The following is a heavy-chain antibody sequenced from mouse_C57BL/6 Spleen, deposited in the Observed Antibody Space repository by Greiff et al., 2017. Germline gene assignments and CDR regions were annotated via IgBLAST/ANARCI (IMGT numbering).Heavy chain of an antibody. D-gene: IGHD1-1*01. V-gene: IGHV14-4*01. CDR2: IDPENGDT. CDR1: GFNIKDDY. J-gene: IGHJ2*01. CDR3: ATLGSSLDY. Sequence: EVQLQQSGAELVRPGASVKLSCTASGFNIKDDYMHWVKQRPEQGLEWIGWIDPENGDTEYASKFQGKATITADTSSNTAYRQLSSLTSEDTSVYYCATLGSSLDYWGQGTTLAVAS.